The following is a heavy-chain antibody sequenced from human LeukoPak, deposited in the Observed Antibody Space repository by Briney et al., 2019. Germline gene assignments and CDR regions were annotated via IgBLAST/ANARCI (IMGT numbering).Heavy chain of an antibody. J-gene: IGHJ6*03. V-gene: IGHV1-24*01. CDR3: ATTGSGNYYYYYMDV. D-gene: IGHD3-10*01. CDR2: FDPEDGET. Sequence: GASVKVSGKVCGYTLTELSMHWVRQAPGKGLEWMGGFDPEDGETIYAQKFQGRVTMTEDTSTDTAYMELSSLRSEDTAVYYCATTGSGNYYYYYMDVWGKGTTVTVSS. CDR1: GYTLTELS.